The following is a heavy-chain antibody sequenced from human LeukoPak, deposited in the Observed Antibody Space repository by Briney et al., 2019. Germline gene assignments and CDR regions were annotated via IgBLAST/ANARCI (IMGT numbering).Heavy chain of an antibody. CDR2: IYCSGST. V-gene: IGHV4-39*01. CDR3: VRGSTLRHYQY. CDR1: GGSISSSTYY. J-gene: IGHJ4*02. Sequence: SETLSLTCTVSGGSISSSTYYWGWIRRPPGKGLEWIGSIYCSGSTYYNPSLKSRVTVSVDTSKNQFSLKLSSVTAADTAVYYCVRGSTLRHYQYWGQGTLVTVSS. D-gene: IGHD3-16*01.